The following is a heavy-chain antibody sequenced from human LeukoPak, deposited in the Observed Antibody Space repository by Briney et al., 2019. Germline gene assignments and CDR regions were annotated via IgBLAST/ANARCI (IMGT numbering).Heavy chain of an antibody. D-gene: IGHD1/OR15-1a*01. V-gene: IGHV3-30-3*01. Sequence: PWRSLRLSCAASGFTFSSYAMHWVRQAPGKGLEWVAVISYDGSNKYYADSVKGRFTISRDNSKNTLYLQMNSLRAEDTAVYYCARGNRILAFFRVREPYWGQGTLVTVSS. CDR3: ARGNRILAFFRVREPY. CDR2: ISYDGSNK. J-gene: IGHJ4*02. CDR1: GFTFSSYA.